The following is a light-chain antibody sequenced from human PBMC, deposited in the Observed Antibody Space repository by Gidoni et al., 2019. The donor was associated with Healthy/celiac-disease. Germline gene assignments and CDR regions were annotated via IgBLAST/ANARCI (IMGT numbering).Light chain of an antibody. CDR2: GAS. CDR1: QSVSSSY. V-gene: IGKV3-20*01. Sequence: EIVLTQSPGTLSLSPGERATLSCRASQSVSSSYLAWYQQKPGQAPRLLIYGASSRATGIPDRFSGSGSGTDFTLTISRLEPEDFAVYYCQQYRGKFGQGTKVEIK. CDR3: QQYRGK. J-gene: IGKJ1*01.